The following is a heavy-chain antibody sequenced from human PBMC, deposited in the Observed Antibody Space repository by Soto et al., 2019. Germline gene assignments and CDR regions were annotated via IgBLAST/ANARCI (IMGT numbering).Heavy chain of an antibody. V-gene: IGHV4-30-4*01. CDR2: IFHSGST. CDR1: GGSINSGDYY. Sequence: SETLALTCTDSGGSINSGDYYWTWVRQPPGKGLEWIGNIFHSGSTYYTPSLQSRVTISLDTSKNHFSLKLSYVTPADTAVYYCARDRYYGSGTYYNFYSGMDVWGQGTTVTVS. J-gene: IGHJ6*02. D-gene: IGHD3-10*01. CDR3: ARDRYYGSGTYYNFYSGMDV.